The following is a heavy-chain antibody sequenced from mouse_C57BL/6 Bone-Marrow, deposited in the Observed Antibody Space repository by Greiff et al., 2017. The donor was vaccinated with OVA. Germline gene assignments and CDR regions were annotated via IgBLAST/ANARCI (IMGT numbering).Heavy chain of an antibody. CDR2: IDPSDSYT. Sequence: QVQLQQSGAELVKPGASVKLSCKASGYTFTSYWMQWVKQRPGQGLEWIGEIDPSDSYTNYNQKFKGKATLTVDTSSSTAYMQLSSLTSEDSAVYYCAREDDYEGDYWGQGTTLTVSS. CDR1: GYTFTSYW. CDR3: AREDDYEGDY. D-gene: IGHD2-4*01. V-gene: IGHV1-50*01. J-gene: IGHJ2*01.